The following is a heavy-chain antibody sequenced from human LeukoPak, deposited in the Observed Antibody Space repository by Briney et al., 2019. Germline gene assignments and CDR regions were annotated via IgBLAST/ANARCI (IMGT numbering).Heavy chain of an antibody. J-gene: IGHJ5*02. CDR3: ARVRASSWYSEDWFDT. Sequence: ASVKVSCKASGYTFTSYAMNWVRQAPGQGLEWMGWINTNTGNPTYAQGFTGRFVFSLDTSVSTAYLQISSLKAEDTAVYYCARVRASSWYSEDWFDTRGQGTLVTVSS. CDR1: GYTFTSYA. V-gene: IGHV7-4-1*02. D-gene: IGHD6-13*01. CDR2: INTNTGNP.